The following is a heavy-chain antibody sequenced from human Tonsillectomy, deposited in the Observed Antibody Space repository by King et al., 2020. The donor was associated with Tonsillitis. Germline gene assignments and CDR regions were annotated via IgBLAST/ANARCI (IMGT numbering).Heavy chain of an antibody. J-gene: IGHJ2*01. CDR3: SKLLRADNQNDGDYGYFDL. V-gene: IGHV3-23*04. CDR1: GFTFSSYA. D-gene: IGHD1-1*01. Sequence: VQLVESGGGLVQPGGSLRLSCAASGFTFSSYAMSWVRQAPGKGLEWVSCISGSGGTIYYADSLKGRFTISRDNSKNTLYLQMNSLRAEDTAVYYCSKLLRADNQNDGDYGYFDLWGRGTLVTVSS. CDR2: ISGSGGTI.